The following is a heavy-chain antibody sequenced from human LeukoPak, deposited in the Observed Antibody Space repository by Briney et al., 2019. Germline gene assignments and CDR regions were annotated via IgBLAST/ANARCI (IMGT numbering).Heavy chain of an antibody. Sequence: GESLKISCKASSYNFANYWIGWVRQMPGKGLEWMGLIYPGGSQTIYSPSFQGQVTISVDWSTTAVYLQWSTLKASDTAMYYCASQYYYGSGSSISLPDAFDIWGQGTMVTVSS. CDR3: ASQYYYGSGSSISLPDAFDI. J-gene: IGHJ3*02. V-gene: IGHV5-51*01. CDR1: SYNFANYW. D-gene: IGHD3-10*01. CDR2: IYPGGSQT.